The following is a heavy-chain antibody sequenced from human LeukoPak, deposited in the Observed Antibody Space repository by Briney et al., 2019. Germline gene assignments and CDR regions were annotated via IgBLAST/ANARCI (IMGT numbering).Heavy chain of an antibody. CDR3: ARDLASDNGDYSWGPDY. CDR2: IKQDGSEK. D-gene: IGHD4-23*01. Sequence: PGGSLRLSCAASGFILSSHWMSWVRQAPGKGLEWVANIKQDGSEKYYVGSVKGRFTISRDNAKNSLYLRMNSLRVEDTAVYYCARDLASDNGDYSWGPDYWGQGTLVTVSS. J-gene: IGHJ4*02. V-gene: IGHV3-7*01. CDR1: GFILSSHW.